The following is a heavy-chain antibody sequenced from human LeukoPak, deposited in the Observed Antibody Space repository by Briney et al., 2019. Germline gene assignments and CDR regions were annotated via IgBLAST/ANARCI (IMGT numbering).Heavy chain of an antibody. CDR3: ARLYLRDHCSSTSCYGLYFDY. Sequence: SETLSLTCAVSGYSITSGYYGGWIRQPPGQGLEWIGSMYHSGSTYYNPSLKTRVTISVDTCKNQFSLKLSSVTAADTAVYYCARLYLRDHCSSTSCYGLYFDYWGQGTLVTVSS. CDR2: MYHSGST. D-gene: IGHD2-2*01. CDR1: GYSITSGYY. J-gene: IGHJ4*02. V-gene: IGHV4-38-2*01.